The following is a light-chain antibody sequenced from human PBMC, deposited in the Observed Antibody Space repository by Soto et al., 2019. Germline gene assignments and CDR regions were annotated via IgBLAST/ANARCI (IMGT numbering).Light chain of an antibody. J-gene: IGKJ1*01. CDR2: SAS. Sequence: DTVMTQSPDSLAVSLGERATINCKSSQSVLVTSSNKNFLTWYQQKPGQPPKLLIYSASTRESGVPDRFSGSGSGTNFTLTISSLQAEDVAVYYCQQYYTTPWTFGQGTKVEIK. CDR1: QSVLVTSSNKNF. CDR3: QQYYTTPWT. V-gene: IGKV4-1*01.